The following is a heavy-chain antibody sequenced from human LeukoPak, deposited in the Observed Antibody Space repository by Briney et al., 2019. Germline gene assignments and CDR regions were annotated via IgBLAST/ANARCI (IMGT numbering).Heavy chain of an antibody. J-gene: IGHJ4*02. CDR2: INPNSGAT. V-gene: IGHV1-2*02. CDR1: GYTFTGYY. CDR3: AREKRPGSGFLEWLLVDY. D-gene: IGHD3-3*01. Sequence: ASVKVSCKASGYTFTGYYMHWVRQAPGQGLDWMGWINPNSGATNYAQKFQGRVTVTRDTSITTAYMELSRLTSDDTAVYYCAREKRPGSGFLEWLLVDYWGQGTLVTVSS.